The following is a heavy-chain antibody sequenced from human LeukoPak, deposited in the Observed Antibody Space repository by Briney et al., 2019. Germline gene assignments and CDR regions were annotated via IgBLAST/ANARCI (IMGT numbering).Heavy chain of an antibody. CDR1: GFTASSNY. CDR2: IYSGGST. CDR3: ARGGSYLSAFDI. V-gene: IGHV3-53*01. J-gene: IGHJ3*02. Sequence: GGSLRLSCAASGFTASSNYMSWVRQAPGKGLEWVSIIYSGGSTFYSDSVKGGFTISRDNSKNTLYLQMNSLRAEDTAVYYCARGGSYLSAFDIWGQGTMVTVSS. D-gene: IGHD1-26*01.